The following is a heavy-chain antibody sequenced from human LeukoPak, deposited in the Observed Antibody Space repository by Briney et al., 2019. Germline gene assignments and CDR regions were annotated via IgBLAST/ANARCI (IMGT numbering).Heavy chain of an antibody. V-gene: IGHV1-2*06. CDR1: GYTFTGYY. CDR2: INPNSGGT. J-gene: IGHJ6*02. CDR3: ARAGPGGSNYYYYGMDV. Sequence: GASVKVSCKASGYTFTGYYMHWVRQAPGQGLEWMGRINPNSGGTNYAQKFQGRVTMTRDTSISTAYMELSSLRSEDTAVYYCARAGPGGSNYYYYGMDVWGQGTTVTVSS. D-gene: IGHD3-16*01.